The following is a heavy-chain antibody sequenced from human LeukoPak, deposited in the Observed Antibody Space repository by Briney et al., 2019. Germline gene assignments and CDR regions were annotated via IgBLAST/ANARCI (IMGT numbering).Heavy chain of an antibody. CDR2: IYPGDSDT. D-gene: IGHD3-3*01. V-gene: IGHV5-51*01. CDR3: ASQTYDFWSGGYYYNMDV. CDR1: GYSFTSYW. J-gene: IGHJ6*03. Sequence: GESLKISCKGSGYSFTSYWIGWVRQMPGKGLEWMGIIYPGDSDTRYSPSFQGQVTISADKSISTAYLQWSSLKASDTAMYYCASQTYDFWSGGYYYNMDVWGKGTTVTVSS.